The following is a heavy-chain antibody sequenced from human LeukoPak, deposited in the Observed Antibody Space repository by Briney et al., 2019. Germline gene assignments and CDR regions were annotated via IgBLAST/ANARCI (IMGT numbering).Heavy chain of an antibody. Sequence: WGSLRLSCAASGFTFSSYGMHWVRQAPGKGLEWVAFIRYDGSNKYYADSVKGRFTISRDNSKNTLYLQMNSLRGEETAVYYCAKVTSPYYYYMDVWGKGTTVTVSS. V-gene: IGHV3-30*02. CDR2: IRYDGSNK. CDR1: GFTFSSYG. CDR3: AKVTSPYYYYMDV. J-gene: IGHJ6*03.